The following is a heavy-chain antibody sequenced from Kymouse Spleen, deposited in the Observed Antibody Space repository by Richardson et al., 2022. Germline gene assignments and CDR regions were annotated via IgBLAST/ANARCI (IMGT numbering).Heavy chain of an antibody. Sequence: EVQLVESGGGLVQPGRSLRLSCAASGFTFDDYAMHWVRQAPGKGLEWVSGISWNSGSIGYADSVKGRFTISRDNAKNSLYLQMNSLRAEDTALYYCAKGAMTTVTTNWFDPWGQGTLVTVSS. D-gene: IGHD4-11,IGHD4-11*01. J-gene: IGHJ5*02. CDR2: ISWNSGSI. CDR3: AKGAMTTVTTNWFDP. V-gene: IGHV3-9*01. CDR1: GFTFDDYA.